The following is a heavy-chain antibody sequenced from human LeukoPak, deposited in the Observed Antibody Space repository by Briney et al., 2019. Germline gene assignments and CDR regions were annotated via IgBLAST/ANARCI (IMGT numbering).Heavy chain of an antibody. Sequence: SETLSLTCTVSGRSIDNYYWGWIRQSPGKGLEYIAYIFYNGRTNYNLSLKSRVTISVDTSKNQFSLKLNYVTAADTAVYYCARHDFWSGFDYWGQAALVTVSS. CDR2: IFYNGRT. J-gene: IGHJ4*02. V-gene: IGHV4-59*08. CDR1: GRSIDNYY. D-gene: IGHD3-3*01. CDR3: ARHDFWSGFDY.